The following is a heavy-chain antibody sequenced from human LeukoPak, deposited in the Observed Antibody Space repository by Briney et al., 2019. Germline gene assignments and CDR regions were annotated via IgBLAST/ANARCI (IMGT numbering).Heavy chain of an antibody. CDR1: GYTFTGYY. V-gene: IGHV1-2*02. CDR2: INPNSGGT. Sequence: GASVKVSCKASGYTFTGYYMHWVRQAPGQGLEWMGWINPNSGGTNYAQKFQGRVTMTRDTSISTAYMELSRLRSDDTAAYYCARGDYDFWSGYYYYFDYWGQGTLVTVSS. J-gene: IGHJ4*02. CDR3: ARGDYDFWSGYYYYFDY. D-gene: IGHD3-3*01.